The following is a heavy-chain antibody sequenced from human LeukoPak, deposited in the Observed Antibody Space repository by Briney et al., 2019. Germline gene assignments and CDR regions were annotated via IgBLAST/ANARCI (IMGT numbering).Heavy chain of an antibody. CDR2: INHSGST. V-gene: IGHV4-34*01. J-gene: IGHJ4*02. CDR1: GGSFSGYY. CDR3: ATKYYCSGGSCPTHFDY. D-gene: IGHD2-15*01. Sequence: PSETLSLTCAVSGGSFSGYYWSWIRQPPGKGLEWIGEINHSGSTNYNPSLKSRVTISVDTSKNQFSLKLSSVTAADTAVYYCATKYYCSGGSCPTHFDYWGQGTLVTVSS.